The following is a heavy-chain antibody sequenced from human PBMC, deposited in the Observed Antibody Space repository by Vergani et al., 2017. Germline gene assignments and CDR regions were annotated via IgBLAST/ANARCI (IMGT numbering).Heavy chain of an antibody. CDR3: AKALSSSTASPHFDY. Sequence: QVHLVESGGGVVQPGRSLTLSFVASGFSFRVHGMHWVPQAPGEGLEWVAMISYDGDWRDYGHFATGRFTLSRNTSKTVYLQMNSLRVEDTAMYFCAKALSSSTASPHFDYRGQGTLVTVSS. CDR1: GFSFRVHG. J-gene: IGHJ4*02. V-gene: IGHV3-30*18. D-gene: IGHD2-8*02. CDR2: ISYDGDWR.